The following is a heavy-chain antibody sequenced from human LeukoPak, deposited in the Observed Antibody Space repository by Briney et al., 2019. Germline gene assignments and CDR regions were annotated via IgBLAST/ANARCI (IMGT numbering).Heavy chain of an antibody. CDR1: GYTFTGYY. CDR2: ISAYNGNT. V-gene: IGHV1-18*04. D-gene: IGHD6-19*01. Sequence: ASVKVSCKASGYTFTGYYMHWVRQAPGQGLEWMGWISAYNGNTNYAQKLQGRVTMTTDTSTSAAYMELRSLRSDDTAVYYCARDRAVAGITFDFWGQGTLVTVSS. J-gene: IGHJ4*02. CDR3: ARDRAVAGITFDF.